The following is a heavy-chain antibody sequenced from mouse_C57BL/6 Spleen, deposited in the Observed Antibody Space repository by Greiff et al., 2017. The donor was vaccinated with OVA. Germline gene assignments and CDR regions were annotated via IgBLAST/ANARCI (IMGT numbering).Heavy chain of an antibody. J-gene: IGHJ1*03. CDR2: ISSGGSYT. CDR3: ARPMSLYYGSSQGYFDV. D-gene: IGHD1-1*01. Sequence: EVKVVESGGDLVKPGGSLKLSCAASGFTFSSYGMSWVRQTPDKRLEWVATISSGGSYTYYPDSVKGRFTISRDNAKNTLYLQMSSLKSEDTAMYYCARPMSLYYGSSQGYFDVWGTGTTVTVSS. CDR1: GFTFSSYG. V-gene: IGHV5-6*01.